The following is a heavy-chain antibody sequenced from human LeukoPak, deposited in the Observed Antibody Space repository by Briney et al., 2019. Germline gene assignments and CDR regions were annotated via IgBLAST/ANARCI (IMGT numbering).Heavy chain of an antibody. CDR2: INHSGST. D-gene: IGHD7-27*01. J-gene: IGHJ4*02. CDR1: GGPFSGYY. Sequence: SETLSLTCAVYGGPFSGYYWSWIRQPPGKGLEWIGEINHSGSTNYNPSLKSRVTISVDTSKNQFSLKLSSVTAADTAVYYCASVPGDRIFWGQGTLVTVSS. CDR3: ASVPGDRIF. V-gene: IGHV4-34*01.